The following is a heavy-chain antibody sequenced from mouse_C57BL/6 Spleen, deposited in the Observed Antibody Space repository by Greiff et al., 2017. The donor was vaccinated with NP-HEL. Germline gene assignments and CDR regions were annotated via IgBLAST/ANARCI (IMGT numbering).Heavy chain of an antibody. CDR3: ARSGGLGAMDY. V-gene: IGHV1-26*01. J-gene: IGHJ4*01. D-gene: IGHD3-1*01. CDR2: INPNNGGT. CDR1: GYTFTDYY. Sequence: EVQLQQSGPELVKPGASVKISCKASGYTFTDYYMNWVKQSHGKSLEWIGDINPNNGGTSYNQKFKGKATLTVDKSSSTAYMELRSLTSEDSAVYYCARSGGLGAMDYWGQGTSVTVSS.